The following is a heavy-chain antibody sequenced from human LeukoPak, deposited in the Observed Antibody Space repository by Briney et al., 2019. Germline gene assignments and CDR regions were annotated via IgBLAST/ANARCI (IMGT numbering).Heavy chain of an antibody. CDR2: IYPGESDT. CDR1: GYRFISCW. J-gene: IGHJ4*02. Sequence: GGSLQISGKGSGYRFISCWIGWVRQMPGKGLEGMGIIYPGESDTRYSPSFQGQVNISADKSISTAYLQWRSLKASDTAMYYCARRMVRGVIPDYWGQGTLVTVSS. V-gene: IGHV5-51*01. CDR3: ARRMVRGVIPDY. D-gene: IGHD3-10*01.